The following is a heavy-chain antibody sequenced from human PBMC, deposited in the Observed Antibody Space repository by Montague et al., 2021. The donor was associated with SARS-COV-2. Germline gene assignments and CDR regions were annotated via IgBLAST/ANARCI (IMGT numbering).Heavy chain of an antibody. J-gene: IGHJ4*02. D-gene: IGHD4-23*01. V-gene: IGHV4-34*01. CDR2: INHSGTT. CDR3: ARWDPQTLTLIGLRGKSASDY. Sequence: SETLSLTCTVYGGSISGYYWTWIRQCPGKGLEWIAEINHSGTTNYNFNPSLRSRVTISVDTSKSQFSLKLSSVTAADTGVYYCARWDPQTLTLIGLRGKSASDYWGQGTLVTVSS. CDR1: GGSISGYY.